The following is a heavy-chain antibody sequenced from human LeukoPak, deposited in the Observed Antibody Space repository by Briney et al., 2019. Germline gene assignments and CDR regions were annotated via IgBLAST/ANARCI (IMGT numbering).Heavy chain of an antibody. CDR2: MNPNSGTT. J-gene: IGHJ6*02. Sequence: GASLKVSCKASGYTFTSYDINWVRQDTGQGLEWMGWMNPNSGTTGYAQKFQGRVTMTRNTSISTAYMGLSSLRSEDTAVYYCARGPRSGIGFDYYYGMDVWGQGTTATVSS. D-gene: IGHD3-3*01. CDR1: GYTFTSYD. V-gene: IGHV1-8*01. CDR3: ARGPRSGIGFDYYYGMDV.